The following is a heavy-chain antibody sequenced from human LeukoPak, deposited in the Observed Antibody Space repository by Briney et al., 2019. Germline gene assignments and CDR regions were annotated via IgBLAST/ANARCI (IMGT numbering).Heavy chain of an antibody. Sequence: SETLSLTCTVSGGSISSSSYYWGWIRQPPGKGLEWIGSIYYSGSTYYNPSLKSRVIISVDTSKNQFSLKLGSVTAADTAVYYCASPTTMTTAIEYWGQGTLVTVSS. J-gene: IGHJ4*02. CDR2: IYYSGST. CDR1: GGSISSSSYY. CDR3: ASPTTMTTAIEY. D-gene: IGHD4-17*01. V-gene: IGHV4-39*01.